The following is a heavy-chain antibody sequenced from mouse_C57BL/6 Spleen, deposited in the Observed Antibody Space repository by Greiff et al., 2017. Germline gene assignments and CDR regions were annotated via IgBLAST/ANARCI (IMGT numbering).Heavy chain of an antibody. D-gene: IGHD2-4*01. Sequence: EVQLQQSGPVLVKPGASVKMSCKASGYTFTDYYMNWVKQSHGKSLEWIGVINPDNGGTSYNQKFKGKATLTVDKSSSTAYMELNSLTSADYAVYCGASLEGDYGAPWFAVWGPGTLVTVSA. CDR2: INPDNGGT. V-gene: IGHV1-19*01. CDR3: ASLEGDYGAPWFAV. CDR1: GYTFTDYY. J-gene: IGHJ3*01.